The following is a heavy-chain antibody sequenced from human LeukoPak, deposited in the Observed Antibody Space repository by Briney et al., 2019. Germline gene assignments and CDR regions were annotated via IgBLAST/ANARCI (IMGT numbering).Heavy chain of an antibody. CDR3: AKGRTGSCYSSVDY. D-gene: IGHD2-15*01. CDR1: GFSFSTYA. J-gene: IGHJ4*02. Sequence: GGSLRLSCAASGFSFSTYAMYWVREAPGKGLEWVSAICGGGVASYYADSVKGRFTISRDNSQNTLYLQMDSLRAEDTALYYCAKGRTGSCYSSVDYWGQGSLVTVSS. CDR2: ICGGGVAS. V-gene: IGHV3-23*01.